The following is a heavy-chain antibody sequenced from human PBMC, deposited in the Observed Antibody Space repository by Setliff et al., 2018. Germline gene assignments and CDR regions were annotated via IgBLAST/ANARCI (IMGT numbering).Heavy chain of an antibody. V-gene: IGHV1-69*13. D-gene: IGHD4-17*01. CDR3: ARDLIDPDYGDYLSFYYYGMDV. J-gene: IGHJ6*02. CDR1: GGTFSSYA. Sequence: SVKVSCKASGGTFSSYAISWVRQAPGQGLEWMGGIIPIFGTANYAQKFQGRVTITADESTSTAYMELSSLRSEDTAVYYCARDLIDPDYGDYLSFYYYGMDVWGQGTTVTVPS. CDR2: IIPIFGTA.